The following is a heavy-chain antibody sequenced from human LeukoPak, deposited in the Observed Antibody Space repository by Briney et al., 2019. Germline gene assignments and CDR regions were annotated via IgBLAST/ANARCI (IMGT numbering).Heavy chain of an antibody. D-gene: IGHD5-12*01. Sequence: PGGSLRLSCAASGFTFSSYGMHWVRQAPGKGLEWVAVISYDGSNKYYADSVKGRFTISRDNSKNTLYLQMNSLRAEDTAVYYCAKGRYSGYAPIDYWGQGTLVTVSS. CDR2: ISYDGSNK. V-gene: IGHV3-30*18. CDR1: GFTFSSYG. CDR3: AKGRYSGYAPIDY. J-gene: IGHJ4*02.